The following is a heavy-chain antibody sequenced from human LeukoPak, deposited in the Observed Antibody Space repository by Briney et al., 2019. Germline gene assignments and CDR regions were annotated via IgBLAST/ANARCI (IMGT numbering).Heavy chain of an antibody. J-gene: IGHJ4*02. Sequence: SETLSLTCTVSGGSISSSSYSWGWIRQPPGKGLEXXGSFYYSGSTYYNPSLKSRVAISVDTSKNQFYLKLTSVTAADTAVYYCARHGHSSVYSRFDYWGQGTLVTVSS. CDR3: ARHGHSSVYSRFDY. CDR2: FYYSGST. D-gene: IGHD6-19*01. CDR1: GGSISSSSYS. V-gene: IGHV4-39*01.